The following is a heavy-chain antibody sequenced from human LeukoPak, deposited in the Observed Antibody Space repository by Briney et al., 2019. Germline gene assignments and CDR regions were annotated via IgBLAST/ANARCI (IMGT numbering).Heavy chain of an antibody. CDR2: IIPIFGTV. J-gene: IGHJ4*02. CDR3: ARGTLVGATLGGNDY. Sequence: SVKVSCKASGGTFSSYAISWVRQAPGQGLEWMGGIIPIFGTVNYAQKFQGRVTITADESTSTAYMELSSLRSEDTAVYYCARGTLVGATLGGNDYWGQGTLVTVSS. D-gene: IGHD1-26*01. V-gene: IGHV1-69*13. CDR1: GGTFSSYA.